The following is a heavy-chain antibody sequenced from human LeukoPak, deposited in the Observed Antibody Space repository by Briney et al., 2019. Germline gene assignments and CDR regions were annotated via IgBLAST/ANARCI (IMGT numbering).Heavy chain of an antibody. D-gene: IGHD2-21*02. V-gene: IGHV3-15*01. CDR2: IKSKTDGGTT. Sequence: PGGSLRLSCATSAFIFNNAWMSWVRQAPGKGLEWVGRIKSKTDGGTTDYAAPVKGRFTISRDDSKNTLYLQMNSLKTEDTAVYYCTTDPPSGIGCGGDCRVYWGQGTLVTVSS. CDR3: TTDPPSGIGCGGDCRVY. J-gene: IGHJ4*02. CDR1: AFIFNNAW.